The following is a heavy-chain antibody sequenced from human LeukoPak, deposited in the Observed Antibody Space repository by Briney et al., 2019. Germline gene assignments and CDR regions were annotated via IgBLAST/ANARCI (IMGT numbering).Heavy chain of an antibody. CDR2: IYYSGST. V-gene: IGHV4-59*01. CDR3: ARGDSSGYYGIPTWFDD. CDR1: GASININY. D-gene: IGHD3-22*01. J-gene: IGHJ4*02. Sequence: SETLSLTCTVSGASININYWSWLWRPPGKRLEWIGFIYYSGSTNYNPSLKSRVTISVDTSKNQFSLKLSSVTAADTALYYCARGDSSGYYGIPTWFDDGRQGSLVTVSS.